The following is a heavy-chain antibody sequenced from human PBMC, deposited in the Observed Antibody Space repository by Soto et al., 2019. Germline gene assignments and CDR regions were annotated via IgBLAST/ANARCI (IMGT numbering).Heavy chain of an antibody. D-gene: IGHD6-13*01. CDR3: ARDIFKQQLVQRFYYYYGMDV. CDR2: ISYDGSNK. V-gene: IGHV3-30-3*01. J-gene: IGHJ6*02. Sequence: QVQLVESGGGVVQPGRSLRLSCAASGFTFSSYAMHWVRQAPGKGLVWVAVISYDGSNKYYADSVKGRFTISRDNSKNTLYLQLNILRAEDTAVYYCARDIFKQQLVQRFYYYYGMDVWRQGTTFTVSS. CDR1: GFTFSSYA.